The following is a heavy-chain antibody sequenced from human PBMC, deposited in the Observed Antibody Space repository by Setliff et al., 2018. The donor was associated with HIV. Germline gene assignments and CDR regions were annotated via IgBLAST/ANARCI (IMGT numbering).Heavy chain of an antibody. CDR2: IYWTGKT. J-gene: IGHJ1*01. D-gene: IGHD6-6*01. Sequence: SETLSLTCTVSDSAMDSYYWSWVRQSPGRGLEYIGYIYWTGKTDYNPSLKSRVTISLDTSGNQFSLKLNSVTGADTAVYYCARDPAPSSSASYFQHWGQGTPVTVSS. CDR3: ARDPAPSSSASYFQH. V-gene: IGHV4-59*12. CDR1: DSAMDSYY.